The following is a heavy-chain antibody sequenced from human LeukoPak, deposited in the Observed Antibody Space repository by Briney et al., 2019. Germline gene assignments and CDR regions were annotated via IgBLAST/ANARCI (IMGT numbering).Heavy chain of an antibody. CDR2: ISSSGSTI. D-gene: IGHD4-17*01. CDR3: ARTAVTPGSSDAFDI. V-gene: IGHV3-11*01. Sequence: PGGSLRLSCAASGFTFSDYYMSWIRQAPGKGLEWVSYISSSGSTIYYADSVKGRFTISRDNAKNSLYLQMNSLRAEDTAVYYCARTAVTPGSSDAFDIWGQGTMVTVSS. CDR1: GFTFSDYY. J-gene: IGHJ3*02.